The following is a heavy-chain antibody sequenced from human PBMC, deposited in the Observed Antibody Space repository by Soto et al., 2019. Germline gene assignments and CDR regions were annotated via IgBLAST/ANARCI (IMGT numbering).Heavy chain of an antibody. CDR3: ASGASRWYPYFFDS. V-gene: IGHV1-69*01. CDR1: EGTFNSYA. J-gene: IGHJ4*02. Sequence: QAQVVQSGAEVRKHGSSVKLSCKASEGTFNSYAIAWVRQAPGQGLEWMGGIIPYYNTLNYAQKFQDRVTITADDSTNTVYIELSSLRSDDTAVYFCASGASRWYPYFFDSWAQGTLVTVSS. CDR2: IIPYYNTL. D-gene: IGHD6-13*01.